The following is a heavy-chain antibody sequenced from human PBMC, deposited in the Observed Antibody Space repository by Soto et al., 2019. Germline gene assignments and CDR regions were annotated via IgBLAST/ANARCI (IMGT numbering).Heavy chain of an antibody. J-gene: IGHJ6*03. CDR1: GGSFSGYY. CDR2: INHSGST. V-gene: IGHV4-34*01. D-gene: IGHD7-27*01. Sequence: QVQLQQWGAGLLKPSETLSLTCAVYGGSFSGYYWSWIRQPPGKGLEWIGEINHSGSTNSNPSLKRRVTISGDTSNNHFSLKLSSMTAADTAVYYCARGSGDRYYYYYMDVWGKGTTVTVSS. CDR3: ARGSGDRYYYYYMDV.